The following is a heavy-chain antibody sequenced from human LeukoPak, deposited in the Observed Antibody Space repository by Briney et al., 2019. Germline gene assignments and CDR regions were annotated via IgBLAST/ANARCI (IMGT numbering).Heavy chain of an antibody. V-gene: IGHV4-34*01. Sequence: SETLSLTCAVYGGSFSGYYWSLIRQPPWKGLEWIGEINHSGSTNYNPSLKSRVTISVDTSKNQFSLKLSSVTAADTAVYYCARFAGRGGYWGQGTLVTVSS. J-gene: IGHJ4*02. CDR2: INHSGST. CDR1: GGSFSGYY. CDR3: ARFAGRGGY. D-gene: IGHD3-10*01.